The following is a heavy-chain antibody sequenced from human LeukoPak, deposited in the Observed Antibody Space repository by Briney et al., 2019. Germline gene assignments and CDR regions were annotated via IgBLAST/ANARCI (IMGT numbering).Heavy chain of an antibody. V-gene: IGHV3-30-3*01. J-gene: IGHJ4*02. Sequence: PGGSLRLSCAASGFTFSSYAMSWVRQAPGKGLEWVAVISYDGNNKYYADSVKGRFTISRDNSQNTLYLQMNSLRAEDTAVYYCARGRGAFPYLYFDYWGQGTLVTVSS. CDR1: GFTFSSYA. CDR2: ISYDGNNK. CDR3: ARGRGAFPYLYFDY.